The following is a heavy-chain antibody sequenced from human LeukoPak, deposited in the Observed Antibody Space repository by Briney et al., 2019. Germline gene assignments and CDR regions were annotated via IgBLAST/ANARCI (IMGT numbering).Heavy chain of an antibody. CDR3: ARGSRYLDP. CDR2: INHSGST. D-gene: IGHD1-14*01. CDR1: GGSFSGYY. J-gene: IGHJ5*02. V-gene: IGHV4-34*01. Sequence: SETLSLTCAVYGGSFSGYYWSWIRQPPGKGLEWIGEINHSGSTNYNPSLKSRVTISVDTSKYQFSLKLSSVTAADTAVYYCARGSRYLDPWGQGTLVTVSS.